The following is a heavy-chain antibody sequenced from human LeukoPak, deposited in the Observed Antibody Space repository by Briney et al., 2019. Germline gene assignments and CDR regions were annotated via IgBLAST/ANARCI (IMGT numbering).Heavy chain of an antibody. CDR2: ISSSSSYI. CDR3: ARDSSRYCSSTSCYA. CDR1: GFTFSSYS. Sequence: PGGSLRLSCAASGFTFSSYSMNWVRQAPAKGLERVSSISSSSSYIYYADSVKGRFTISRDNAKNSLYLQMNSLRAEDTAVYYCARDSSRYCSSTSCYAWGQGTLVTVSS. J-gene: IGHJ5*02. V-gene: IGHV3-21*01. D-gene: IGHD2-2*01.